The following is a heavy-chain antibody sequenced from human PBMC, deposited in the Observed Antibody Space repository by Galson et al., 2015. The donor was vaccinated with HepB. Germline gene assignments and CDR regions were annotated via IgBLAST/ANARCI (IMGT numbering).Heavy chain of an antibody. Sequence: SVQVSCKVSGHTFTDYGINWVRQAPGQGLEWMGWINTHNGNTKYAQKFQGRATMTTDTSTSTAYMELRSLRSDDTAMYYCGRERGDYRYSDYWGQGTLVTVSS. CDR1: GHTFTDYG. D-gene: IGHD3-16*02. J-gene: IGHJ4*02. CDR3: GRERGDYRYSDY. V-gene: IGHV1-18*01. CDR2: INTHNGNT.